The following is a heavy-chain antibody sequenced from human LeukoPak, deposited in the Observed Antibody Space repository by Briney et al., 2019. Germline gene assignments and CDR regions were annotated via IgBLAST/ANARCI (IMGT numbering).Heavy chain of an antibody. CDR3: STFTAYG. D-gene: IGHD4-17*01. CDR1: GVNFNTAW. Sequence: GGSLRLSCATSGVNFNTAWMSWARQAPGKGLEWVGRIKSNNDGGSSEYSVPVKGRFTISKDDSQKTLYLQMNNLKTEDTAVYFCSTFTAYGWGQGSLVTVSS. V-gene: IGHV3-15*01. CDR2: IKSNNDGGSS. J-gene: IGHJ4*02.